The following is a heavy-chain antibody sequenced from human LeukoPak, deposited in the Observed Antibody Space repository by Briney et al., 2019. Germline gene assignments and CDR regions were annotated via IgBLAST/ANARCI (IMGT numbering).Heavy chain of an antibody. Sequence: GGSLRLSCAASGFTFSSYGVNWARQAPGKGLEWVSSISSSSSYIFYADSVKGRFTISRDNAKNSLYLQMNSLRAEDTAVYYCARPSSRIYFDYWGQGTLVTVSS. CDR2: ISSSSSYI. D-gene: IGHD1-14*01. CDR3: ARPSSRIYFDY. J-gene: IGHJ4*02. V-gene: IGHV3-21*04. CDR1: GFTFSSYG.